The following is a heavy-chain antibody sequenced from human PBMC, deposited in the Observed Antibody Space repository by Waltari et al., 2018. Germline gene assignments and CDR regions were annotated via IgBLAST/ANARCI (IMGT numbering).Heavy chain of an antibody. J-gene: IGHJ4*02. D-gene: IGHD5-18*01. CDR3: ARARDEETAMVYFDR. V-gene: IGHV3-66*02. CDR2: IYDAGST. CDR1: GFSVLTNP. Sequence: EVQLVESGGGLVHPGGSLRLSCAAYGFSVLTNPLRWGRQAPGKGLEWVALIYDAGSTFYPDSVRGRFTISRDNSKNTVHLQMNSLRVEDTAIYYCARARDEETAMVYFDRWGQGTLVSVSS.